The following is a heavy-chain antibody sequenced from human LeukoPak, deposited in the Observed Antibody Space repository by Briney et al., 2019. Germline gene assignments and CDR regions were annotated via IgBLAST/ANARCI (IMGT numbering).Heavy chain of an antibody. J-gene: IGHJ4*02. D-gene: IGHD4-23*01. Sequence: SETLSLTCTVSGGSISSSYWSWIRQPPGKGLEWIGYIYYSGSTNYNPSLKSRVTISVDTSKNQFSLKLSSVIAADTAVYYCARATVVSPNYWGQGTLVTVSS. CDR3: ARATVVSPNY. V-gene: IGHV4-59*01. CDR1: GGSISSSY. CDR2: IYYSGST.